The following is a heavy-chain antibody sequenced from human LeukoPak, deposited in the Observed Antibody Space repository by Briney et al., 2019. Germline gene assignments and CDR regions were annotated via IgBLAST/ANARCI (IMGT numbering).Heavy chain of an antibody. V-gene: IGHV4-61*02. J-gene: IGHJ4*02. CDR1: GGSIGSGSYY. D-gene: IGHD2-15*01. CDR3: ARGYCSGGSCYSLYFDY. Sequence: PSETLSLTCTVSGGSIGSGSYYWSWIRQPAGKGLEWIGRIYTSGSTNYHPSLKSRVTISVDTSKNQFSLKLSSVTAADTAVYYCARGYCSGGSCYSLYFDYWGQGTLVTVSS. CDR2: IYTSGST.